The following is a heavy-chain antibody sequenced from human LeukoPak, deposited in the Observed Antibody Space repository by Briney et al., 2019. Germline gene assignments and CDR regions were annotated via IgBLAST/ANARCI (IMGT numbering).Heavy chain of an antibody. V-gene: IGHV3-7*01. J-gene: IGHJ4*02. D-gene: IGHD2-15*01. CDR3: ASGNYFDF. CDR2: INQDGTEK. Sequence: GGSLRLSCAASGFTFSTFWMSWVRQAPGKGLEWVANINQDGTEKHYVDSVKGRFTISRDNAKNSLYLQMNSLRAEDTAVYFCASGNYFDFWGQGTLVAVSS. CDR1: GFTFSTFW.